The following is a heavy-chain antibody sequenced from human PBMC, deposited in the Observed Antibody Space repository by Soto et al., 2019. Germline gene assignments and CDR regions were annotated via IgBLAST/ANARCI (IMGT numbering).Heavy chain of an antibody. CDR2: ISGSGGST. CDR3: AKDLERCGSCWCRYYYYGMYV. CDR1: GFTFSSYA. Sequence: GGSLRLSCAASGFTFSSYAMSWVRQAPGKGLEWVSAISGSGGSTYYADSVKGRFTISRDNSKNTLYLQMNSLRAEDTAVYYCAKDLERCGSCWCRYYYYGMYVWGQGTTVTVS. D-gene: IGHD6-19*01. J-gene: IGHJ6*02. V-gene: IGHV3-23*01.